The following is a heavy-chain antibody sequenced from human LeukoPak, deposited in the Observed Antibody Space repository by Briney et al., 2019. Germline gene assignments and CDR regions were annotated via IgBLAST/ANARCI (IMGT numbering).Heavy chain of an antibody. D-gene: IGHD1-26*01. J-gene: IGHJ4*02. CDR2: IDTTSSTI. V-gene: IGHV3-48*04. CDR3: ATIKVGATTWASDY. CDR1: EFTFRTYS. Sequence: GGSLRLSCAASEFTFRTYSMNWVRQAPGKGLEWVSYIDTTSSTIYYADSVKGRFTISRDNAKNTLYLQMNSLRAEDTAVYYCATIKVGATTWASDYWGQGTLVTVSS.